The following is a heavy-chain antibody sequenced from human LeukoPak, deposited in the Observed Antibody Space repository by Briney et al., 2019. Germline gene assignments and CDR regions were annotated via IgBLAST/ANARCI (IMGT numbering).Heavy chain of an antibody. CDR3: AKAGTTVTTYAWFDP. V-gene: IGHV3-30*18. Sequence: PGGSLRPSCAASGFTFSSYGMHWVRQAPGKGLEWVAVISYDGSNKYYADSVKGRFTISRDNSKNTLYLQMNSLRAEDTAVYYCAKAGTTVTTYAWFDPWGQGTLVTVSS. CDR1: GFTFSSYG. D-gene: IGHD4-17*01. CDR2: ISYDGSNK. J-gene: IGHJ5*02.